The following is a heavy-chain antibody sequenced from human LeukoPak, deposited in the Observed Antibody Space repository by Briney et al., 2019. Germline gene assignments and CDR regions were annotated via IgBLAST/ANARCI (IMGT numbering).Heavy chain of an antibody. J-gene: IGHJ6*03. D-gene: IGHD5-18*01. CDR2: ISSSGGTI. Sequence: GGSLRLSCAASGFTFSSYEMDWVRQAPGKGLGWVSYISSSGGTIYYADSVKGRFTISRDNAKNSLCLQMNSPRAEDTAVYYCARDGYSAPYYYYYYMDVWGKGATVTVSS. CDR3: ARDGYSAPYYYYYYMDV. V-gene: IGHV3-48*03. CDR1: GFTFSSYE.